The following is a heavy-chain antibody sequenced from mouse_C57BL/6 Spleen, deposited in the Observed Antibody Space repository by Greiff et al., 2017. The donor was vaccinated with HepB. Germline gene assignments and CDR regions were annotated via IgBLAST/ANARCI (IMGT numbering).Heavy chain of an antibody. CDR2: IDPETGGT. CDR1: GYTFTDYE. D-gene: IGHD2-1*01. CDR3: TRRSFYGNYNAMDY. J-gene: IGHJ4*01. Sequence: QVQLQQSGAELVRPGASVTLSCKASGYTFTDYEMHWVKQTPVHGLEWIGAIDPETGGTAYNQKFKGKAILTADKSSSTAYMELRSLTSEDSAVYYCTRRSFYGNYNAMDYWGQGTSVTVSS. V-gene: IGHV1-15*01.